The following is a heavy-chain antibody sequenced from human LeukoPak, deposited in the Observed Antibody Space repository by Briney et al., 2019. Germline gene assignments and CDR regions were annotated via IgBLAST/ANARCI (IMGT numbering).Heavy chain of an antibody. CDR1: GFRFSNHG. CDR2: IWDDGNNK. Sequence: GGSLRLSYAASGFRFSNHGMHWVRQAPGKRLEWVAVIWDDGNNKRYANSVNGRFTISRDNSENTLYLQMNSLRAEDTAIYYCAKTIPDGATWYGRFDYCGQGTLVTVSS. CDR3: AKTIPDGATWYGRFDY. J-gene: IGHJ4*02. V-gene: IGHV3-33*06. D-gene: IGHD6-13*01.